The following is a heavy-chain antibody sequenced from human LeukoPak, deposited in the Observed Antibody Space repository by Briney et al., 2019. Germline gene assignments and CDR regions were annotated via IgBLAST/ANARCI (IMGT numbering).Heavy chain of an antibody. CDR1: GGSISNYY. V-gene: IGHV4-59*01. D-gene: IGHD6-13*01. CDR3: GY. Sequence: PSETLSLTCTVSGGSISNYYWSWIRQPPGKGLEWIGYIYYSGTTNYNPSLKSRVTISVDTSKNQFSLKLNSVTAADIAAAQYGYWGQGTLVTVSS. J-gene: IGHJ4*02. CDR2: IYYSGTT.